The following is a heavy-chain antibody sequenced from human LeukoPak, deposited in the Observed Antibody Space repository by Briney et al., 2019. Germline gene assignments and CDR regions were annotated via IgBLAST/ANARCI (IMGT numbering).Heavy chain of an antibody. V-gene: IGHV1-18*01. J-gene: IGHJ4*02. CDR1: GYTFTSYG. CDR3: ARDYSGSAYYDFWSGRATFDY. Sequence: ASVKVSCKASGYTFTSYGISWVRQAPGQGLELMGWISAYNGNTNYAQKLQGRVTMTTDTSTSTAYMELRSLRSDDTAVYYCARDYSGSAYYDFWSGRATFDYWGQGTLVTVSS. D-gene: IGHD3-3*01. CDR2: ISAYNGNT.